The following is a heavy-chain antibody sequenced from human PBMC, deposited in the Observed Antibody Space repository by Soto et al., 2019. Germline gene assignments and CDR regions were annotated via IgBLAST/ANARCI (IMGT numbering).Heavy chain of an antibody. CDR1: GFTFSGFG. J-gene: IGHJ4*02. CDR2: ISYDGTKT. CDR3: AREGRWLQPPDY. V-gene: IGHV3-30*03. Sequence: VQLVESGGGVVQPGRSLRLSCAPSGFTFSGFGMFWVRQAPGKGLEWVSFISYDGTKTYYADSVKGRITISRDNPKSTLFLQMDSLRVDDTAVYYCAREGRWLQPPDYWGQGTLVTVSS. D-gene: IGHD5-12*01.